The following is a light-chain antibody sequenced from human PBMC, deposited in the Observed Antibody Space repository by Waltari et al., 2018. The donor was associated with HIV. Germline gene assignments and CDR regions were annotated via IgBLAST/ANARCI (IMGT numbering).Light chain of an antibody. CDR2: GTS. CDR1: QSGSGTY. V-gene: IGKV3-20*01. Sequence: PGERATLSCRASQSGSGTYLAWYQQKPGQAPRLLIYGTSSRATGTPIRFSGSGSGTDYTLTITTLEPEDFAVYFCQQYGRSPITFGQGTRLETK. CDR3: QQYGRSPIT. J-gene: IGKJ5*01.